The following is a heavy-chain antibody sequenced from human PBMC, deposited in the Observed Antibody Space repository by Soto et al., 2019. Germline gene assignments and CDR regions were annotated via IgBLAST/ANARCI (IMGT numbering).Heavy chain of an antibody. CDR3: ARHEGNGNAWPLDY. CDR2: IHYSGST. V-gene: IGHV4-39*01. CDR1: GDSIGTTHSY. D-gene: IGHD2-8*01. J-gene: IGHJ4*02. Sequence: QVQLLESGPGLVKPSETLSLTCTVSGDSIGTTHSYWAWIRQSPGKGMEWIGNIHYSGSTYSMTSLRSRVTLSVDTYKNQSSLRLNSVTSEDTAVYYWARHEGNGNAWPLDYWCQGILGTVSS.